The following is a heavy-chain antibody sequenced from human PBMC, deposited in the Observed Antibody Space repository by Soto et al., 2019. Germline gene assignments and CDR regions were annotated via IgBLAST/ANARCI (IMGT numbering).Heavy chain of an antibody. CDR3: ARDRVVGATSQFYYYYGMDV. Sequence: GASVKVSCKASGYTFTSYGISWVRQAPGQGLEWMGWISAYNGNTNYAQKLQGIVTMTTDTSTSTAYMELRSLRSDDTAVYYCARDRVVGATSQFYYYYGMDVWGQGTTVTVSS. CDR1: GYTFTSYG. J-gene: IGHJ6*02. V-gene: IGHV1-18*01. CDR2: ISAYNGNT. D-gene: IGHD1-26*01.